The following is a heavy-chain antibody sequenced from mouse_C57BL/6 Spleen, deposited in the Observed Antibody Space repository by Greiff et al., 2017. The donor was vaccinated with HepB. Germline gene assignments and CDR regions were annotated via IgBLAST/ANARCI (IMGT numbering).Heavy chain of an antibody. CDR3: ASADGGKGWYFDV. D-gene: IGHD1-3*01. CDR1: GYSITSGYD. V-gene: IGHV3-1*01. Sequence: EVQGVESGPGMVKPSQSLSLTCTVTGYSITSGYDWHWIRHFPGNKLEWMGYISYSGSTNYNPSLKSRISITHDTSKNHFFLKLNSVTTEDTATYYCASADGGKGWYFDVWGTGTTVTVSS. J-gene: IGHJ1*03. CDR2: ISYSGST.